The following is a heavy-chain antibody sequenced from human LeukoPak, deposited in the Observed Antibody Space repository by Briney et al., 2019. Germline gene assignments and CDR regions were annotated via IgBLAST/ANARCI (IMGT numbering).Heavy chain of an antibody. Sequence: GGSLRLSCAASGLTFSNYWMSWVRQAPGKGLEWVANIKEDGNEKYYVDSVKGRFTISRDNAKNSLYLQMNSLRAEDTAVYYCARGVRDCSSTSLYYYYYGMDVWGQGTTVTVSS. V-gene: IGHV3-7*01. CDR1: GLTFSNYW. D-gene: IGHD2-2*01. J-gene: IGHJ6*02. CDR2: IKEDGNEK. CDR3: ARGVRDCSSTSLYYYYYGMDV.